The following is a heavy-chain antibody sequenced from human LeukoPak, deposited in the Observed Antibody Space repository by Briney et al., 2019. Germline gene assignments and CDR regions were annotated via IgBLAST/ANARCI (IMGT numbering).Heavy chain of an antibody. J-gene: IGHJ1*01. CDR2: IYYSGST. V-gene: IGHV4-39*01. CDR1: GGSISSSSYY. D-gene: IGHD3-22*01. CDR3: ARQPGYYDSSGYYYFQH. Sequence: PSETLSLTCTVSGGSISSSSYYWGWIRQPPGKGLEWIWSIYYSGSTYYNPSLKSRVTISVDTSKNQFSLKLSSVTAADTAVYYCARQPGYYDSSGYYYFQHWGQGTLVTVSS.